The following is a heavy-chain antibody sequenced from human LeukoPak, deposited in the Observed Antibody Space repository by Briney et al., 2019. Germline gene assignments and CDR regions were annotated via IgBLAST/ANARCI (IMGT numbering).Heavy chain of an antibody. D-gene: IGHD3-10*01. J-gene: IGHJ5*02. CDR1: GGSTSSYY. Sequence: SETLSLTCTVSGGSTSSYYWSWIRQPPGKGLEWIGYIYYSGSTNYNPSLKSRVTISVDTSKNQFSLKLSSVTAADTAVYCCARVRYYYGSGSYLNWFDPWGQGTLVTVSS. V-gene: IGHV4-59*01. CDR2: IYYSGST. CDR3: ARVRYYYGSGSYLNWFDP.